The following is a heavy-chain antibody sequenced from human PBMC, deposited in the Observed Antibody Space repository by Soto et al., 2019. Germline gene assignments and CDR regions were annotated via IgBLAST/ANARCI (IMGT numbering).Heavy chain of an antibody. D-gene: IGHD3-22*01. V-gene: IGHV3-23*01. CDR1: GFTFSSYA. CDR3: AKVAPGDYYDSRGYSGY. CDR2: ISGSGGST. J-gene: IGHJ4*02. Sequence: GGSLRLSCAASGFTFSSYAMSWVRQAPGKGLEWVSAISGSGGSTYYADSVKGRFTISRDNSKNTLYLQMNSLRAEDTAVYYCAKVAPGDYYDSRGYSGYWGQGTLVTVSS.